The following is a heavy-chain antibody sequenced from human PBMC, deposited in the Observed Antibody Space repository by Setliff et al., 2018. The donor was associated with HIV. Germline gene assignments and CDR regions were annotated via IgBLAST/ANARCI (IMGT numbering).Heavy chain of an antibody. CDR1: GGTLSSSS. CDR2: IIPGLNIR. CDR3: AKGPSYSSSFDY. V-gene: IGHV1-69*10. D-gene: IGHD6-13*01. J-gene: IGHJ4*02. Sequence: GASVKVSCKASGGTLSSSSINWVRQAPGQGLEWMGGIIPGLNIRNYAQRFQGRVTITADESTSTAYMKLSSLRSEDTALYYCAKGPSYSSSFDYWGQGTLVTVSS.